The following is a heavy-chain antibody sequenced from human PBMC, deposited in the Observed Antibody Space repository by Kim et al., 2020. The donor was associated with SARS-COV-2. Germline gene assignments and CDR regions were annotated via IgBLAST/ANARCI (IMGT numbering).Heavy chain of an antibody. CDR3: ARYNVPSRSYYFDF. D-gene: IGHD1-20*01. Sequence: PSLKSRLTIYVDTSENQFALKLSSVTAADTAVYYCARYNVPSRSYYFDFWGQGSLVTVSS. V-gene: IGHV4-34*01. J-gene: IGHJ4*02.